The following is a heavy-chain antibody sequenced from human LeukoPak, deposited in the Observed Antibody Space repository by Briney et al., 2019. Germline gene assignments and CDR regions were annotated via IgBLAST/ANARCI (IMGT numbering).Heavy chain of an antibody. D-gene: IGHD1-26*01. J-gene: IGHJ4*02. CDR2: IYYSGST. CDR3: ARDLGSYFPFDY. V-gene: IGHV4-39*07. Sequence: SETLSLTCTVSGGSISSSSYYWGWIRQPPGKGLEWIGSIYYSGSTYYNPSLKSRVTISVDTSKNQFSLKLSSVTAADTAVYYCARDLGSYFPFDYWGQGTLVTVSS. CDR1: GGSISSSSYY.